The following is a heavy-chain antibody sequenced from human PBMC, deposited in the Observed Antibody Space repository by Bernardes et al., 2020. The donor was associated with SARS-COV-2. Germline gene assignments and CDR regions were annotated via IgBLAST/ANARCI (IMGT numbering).Heavy chain of an antibody. CDR3: ARCAATSCYSGGLFDY. V-gene: IGHV1-18*01. CDR1: GYTFSSYG. Sequence: ASVKVSCRASGYTFSSYGIRWVRQAPGQGLEWMGWISTYNGDTNYAEEIQGRVTMTTDTSTSTAFMELRSLRSDDTAMFFCARCAATSCYSGGLFDYWGQGPLVTVSS. D-gene: IGHD2-2*02. CDR2: ISTYNGDT. J-gene: IGHJ4*02.